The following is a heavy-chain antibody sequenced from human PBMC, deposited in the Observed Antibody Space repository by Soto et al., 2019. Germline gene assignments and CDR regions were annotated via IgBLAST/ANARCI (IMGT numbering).Heavy chain of an antibody. CDR3: ATMIPGFCTSDYYSDSSGMDV. J-gene: IGHJ6*02. V-gene: IGHV4-39*01. CDR1: GGSISSSSYY. Sequence: SETLSLTCTVSGGSISSSSYYWGWIRQPPGKGLEWIGSIYYSGSTYYNPSLKSRVTISVDTSKNQFSLKLSSVTAADTAVYYCATMIPGFCTSDYYSDSSGMDVWGQGTPVTVSS. CDR2: IYYSGST. D-gene: IGHD2-21*02.